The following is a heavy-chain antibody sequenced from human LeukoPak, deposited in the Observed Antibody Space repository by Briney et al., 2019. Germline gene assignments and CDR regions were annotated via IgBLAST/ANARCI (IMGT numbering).Heavy chain of an antibody. CDR2: IYYSGST. D-gene: IGHD6-19*01. V-gene: IGHV4-59*01. CDR1: GGSISSYY. J-gene: IGHJ6*03. Sequence: PSETLSLTCTVSGGSISSYYWSWIRQPPGKGLEWIGYIYYSGSTNYNPSLKSRVTISVDTSKNQFSLKLSSVTAADTAVYYCARCGSGPRHYYYYYMDVWGKGTTVILSS. CDR3: ARCGSGPRHYYYYYMDV.